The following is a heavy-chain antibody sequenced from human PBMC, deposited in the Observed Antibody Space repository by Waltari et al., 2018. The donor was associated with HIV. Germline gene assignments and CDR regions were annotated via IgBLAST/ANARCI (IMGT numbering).Heavy chain of an antibody. D-gene: IGHD6-19*01. J-gene: IGHJ1*01. CDR1: GGLITTYY. V-gene: IGHV4-39*01. CDR3: ARHHSSSSGGWYITAKQFQY. CDR2: VYYSGDT. Sequence: QLRLQESGPGLVKPSETLSVTCNVFGGLITTYYWAWIRQSPRGGLAWIGTVYYSGDTDYNPSLKRRVTISVDTSKTLFALIVKSVTAADTAVYYCARHHSSSSGGWYITAKQFQYWGRGTLVTVSS.